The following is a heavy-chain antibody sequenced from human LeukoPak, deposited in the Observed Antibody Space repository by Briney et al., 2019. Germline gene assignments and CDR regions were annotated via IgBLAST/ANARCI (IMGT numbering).Heavy chain of an antibody. J-gene: IGHJ3*02. CDR2: INHSGST. CDR1: GYSISSGYY. Sequence: SETLSLTCTVSGYSISSGYYWGWIRQPPGKGLVWIGSINHSGSTYYNPSLKSRVTISVDTSKNQFSLKLSSVTAADTAVYYCARDLYYDILTGYFGVDAFDSWGQGTMVTVSS. D-gene: IGHD3-9*01. V-gene: IGHV4-38-2*02. CDR3: ARDLYYDILTGYFGVDAFDS.